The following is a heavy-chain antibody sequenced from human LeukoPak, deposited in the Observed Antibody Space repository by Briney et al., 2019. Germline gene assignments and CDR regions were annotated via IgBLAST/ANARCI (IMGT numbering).Heavy chain of an antibody. D-gene: IGHD3-22*01. CDR3: ATYYSDSSAYVHYLDS. V-gene: IGHV4-39*07. Sequence: SETLSLTCTVSDGSISSSNYSWGWIRQPPGKGLDWIGSFFHTGSTYYNPSLKSRVIISVDSSKNQFSLKLSSVTAADTAVYYCATYYSDSSAYVHYLDSWGRGTLVTVSS. CDR2: FFHTGST. J-gene: IGHJ4*02. CDR1: DGSISSSNYS.